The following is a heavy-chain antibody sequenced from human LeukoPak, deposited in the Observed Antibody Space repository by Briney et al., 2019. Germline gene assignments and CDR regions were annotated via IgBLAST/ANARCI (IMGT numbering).Heavy chain of an antibody. J-gene: IGHJ4*02. CDR2: IYSGGST. D-gene: IGHD1-26*01. Sequence: GGSLRLSCAASGFTVSSNYMSWVRQAPGKGLERVSVIYSGGSTYYADSVKGRFTISRDNAKNSLYLQMNSLRAEDTAVYYCARAYSGSYGSDYWGQGTLVTVSS. V-gene: IGHV3-66*01. CDR1: GFTVSSNY. CDR3: ARAYSGSYGSDY.